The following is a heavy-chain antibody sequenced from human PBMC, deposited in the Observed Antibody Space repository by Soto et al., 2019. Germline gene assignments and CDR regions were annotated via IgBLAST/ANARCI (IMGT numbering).Heavy chain of an antibody. CDR2: IESKRDGETA. V-gene: IGHV3-15*04. D-gene: IGHD5-18*01. J-gene: IGHJ4*02. CDR3: AITAMINRDSSTSFDY. Sequence: EVQLVESGGGSVKPGGSLRLSCAASGLTFSNVWMTWVRQAPGKGLEWVGRIESKRDGETADVAAPVKARFTISRDDSKNTVFLEMNSLKSEDTALYYCAITAMINRDSSTSFDYWGRGTQVTVSS. CDR1: GLTFSNVW.